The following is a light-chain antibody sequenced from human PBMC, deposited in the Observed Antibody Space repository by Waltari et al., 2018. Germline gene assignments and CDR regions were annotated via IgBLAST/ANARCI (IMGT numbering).Light chain of an antibody. CDR1: SSDVGASNS. CDR3: SSYTTTSTLV. Sequence: QSALTQPASVSGSPGQSITISCIGTSSDVGASNSVSWYQQHPGKAPKLIIYDVNRRPAGVSNRFSGSKSGSTASLTISGLQAEDEADYYCSSYTTTSTLVFGGGTKVTVL. CDR2: DVN. V-gene: IGLV2-14*01. J-gene: IGLJ2*01.